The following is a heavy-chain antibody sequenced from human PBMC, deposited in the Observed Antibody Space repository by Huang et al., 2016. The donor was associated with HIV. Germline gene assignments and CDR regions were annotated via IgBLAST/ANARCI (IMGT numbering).Heavy chain of an antibody. J-gene: IGHJ6*02. CDR1: GYRFRSNW. CDR2: IYPCYSDT. Sequence: EVQLVQSGAEVKMPGESLKISCKGSGYRFRSNWIGWVRQMPGKGLEWMGIIYPCYSDTRYSPSFQGQVTISADKSINTAYLQWSSLKASDTAMYYCARLIGSPSFYYGLDVWGQGTTVTVSS. D-gene: IGHD3-10*01. V-gene: IGHV5-51*01. CDR3: ARLIGSPSFYYGLDV.